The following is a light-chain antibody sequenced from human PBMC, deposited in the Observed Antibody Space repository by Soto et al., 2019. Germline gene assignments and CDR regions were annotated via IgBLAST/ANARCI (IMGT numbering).Light chain of an antibody. Sequence: MRQSSVTRSVWPGGSDTLSCNANQSVSSNLAWYQQKPGQAPSLLIYGAFTRATGIPARFSGTGSGTEFTLTIRSLQSEDFAVYYCKQYGISPPITLGQGTRLEIK. V-gene: IGKV3-15*01. CDR1: QSVSSN. CDR3: KQYGISPPIT. CDR2: GAF. J-gene: IGKJ5*01.